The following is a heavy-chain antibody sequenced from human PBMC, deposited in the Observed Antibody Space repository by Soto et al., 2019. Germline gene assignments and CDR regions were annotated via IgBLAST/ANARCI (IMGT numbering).Heavy chain of an antibody. CDR2: IYHSGST. V-gene: IGHV4-4*02. Sequence: QVQLQESGPGLVKPSGTLSLTCGVSGGSISSSKWWTWVRQPPGKGPEWIGEIYHSGSTNYNPSLTRPVTISLDKSKNQFSLTLTSVTAADTAVYYCASQDYSSSTDVSFLVNGYFDVWGRGILVTVSS. CDR3: ASQDYSSSTDVSFLVNGYFDV. J-gene: IGHJ2*01. CDR1: GGSISSSKW. D-gene: IGHD6-6*01.